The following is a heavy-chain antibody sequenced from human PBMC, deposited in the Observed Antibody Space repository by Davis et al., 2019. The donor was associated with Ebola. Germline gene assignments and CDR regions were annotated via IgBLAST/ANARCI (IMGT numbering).Heavy chain of an antibody. Sequence: GESPKPPCAASGFTFSSYGMYWFRPAPGKGPGWLSYIGASSDHINYADSVKGRFPISSDNAKASLSLLMNSLGDEDTAVYYCARRILLSARGGVDVWGQGTTVTVSS. J-gene: IGHJ6*02. CDR1: GFTFSSYG. V-gene: IGHV3-48*02. CDR3: ARRILLSARGGVDV. D-gene: IGHD2/OR15-2a*01. CDR2: IGASSDHI.